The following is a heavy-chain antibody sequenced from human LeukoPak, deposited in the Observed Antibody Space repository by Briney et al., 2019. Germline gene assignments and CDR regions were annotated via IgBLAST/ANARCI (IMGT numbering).Heavy chain of an antibody. D-gene: IGHD2-21*01. Sequence: GGSLRLSCAASGFTFSSYSMNSVRQAPGNGLEWVSSISSSSSYIYYADSVKGRFTISRDNAKNSVYLQMNSLRAEDTALYYCVRIPNNAGFPNWFDPWGQGTLVTVSS. V-gene: IGHV3-21*01. CDR1: GFTFSSYS. J-gene: IGHJ5*02. CDR2: ISSSSSYI. CDR3: VRIPNNAGFPNWFDP.